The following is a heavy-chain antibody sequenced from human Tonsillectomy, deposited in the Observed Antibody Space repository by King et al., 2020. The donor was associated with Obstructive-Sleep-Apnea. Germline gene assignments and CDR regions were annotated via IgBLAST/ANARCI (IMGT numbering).Heavy chain of an antibody. D-gene: IGHD6-13*01. CDR3: AKDRAAAGPLGAFDI. CDR1: GFTFSTYG. V-gene: IGHV3-33*06. J-gene: IGHJ3*02. Sequence: VQLVESGGGVVQPGRSLRLSCVASGFTFSTYGMHWVRQVPGKGLEWVAVIWHDGSNKYYADSVKGRFTISRDSSKNTLYLQMNSLRAEDTAVYYCAKDRAAAGPLGAFDIWGQGTMVSVSS. CDR2: IWHDGSNK.